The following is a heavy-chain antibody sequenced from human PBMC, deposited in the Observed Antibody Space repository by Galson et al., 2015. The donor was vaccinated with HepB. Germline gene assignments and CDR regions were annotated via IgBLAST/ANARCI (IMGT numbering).Heavy chain of an antibody. Sequence: SLRLSCAASGFTVSSNYMSWDRQAPGKGLEWVSVIYSGGSTYYADSVKGRFTISRHNSKNTLYLQMNSLRAEDTAVYYCASSNPQMKEYQLPLDYWGQGTLVTVSS. CDR3: ASSNPQMKEYQLPLDY. J-gene: IGHJ4*02. CDR1: GFTVSSNY. V-gene: IGHV3-53*04. D-gene: IGHD2-2*01. CDR2: IYSGGST.